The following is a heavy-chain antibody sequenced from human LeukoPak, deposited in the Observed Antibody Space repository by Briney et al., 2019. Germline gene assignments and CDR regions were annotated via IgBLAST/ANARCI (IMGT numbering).Heavy chain of an antibody. Sequence: GGSLRLSCAASGFTFSSYGMHWVRQAPGKGLEWVAFIRYDGSNKYYADSVKGRFTISRDNSKNTLYLQMNSLRAEDTAVYYCAKDQGYCSSTSCPGAFDIWGQGTMVTVSS. D-gene: IGHD2-2*01. CDR2: IRYDGSNK. CDR1: GFTFSSYG. CDR3: AKDQGYCSSTSCPGAFDI. V-gene: IGHV3-30*02. J-gene: IGHJ3*02.